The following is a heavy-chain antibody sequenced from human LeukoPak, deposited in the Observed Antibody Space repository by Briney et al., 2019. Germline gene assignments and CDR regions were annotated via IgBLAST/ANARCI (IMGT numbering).Heavy chain of an antibody. CDR1: GGSISSYY. J-gene: IGHJ4*02. CDR3: ARGIYYGSGLFDY. V-gene: IGHV4-59*08. CDR2: IYYSGST. Sequence: SETLSLTCTVSGGSISSYYWSWIRQPPGKGLEWIGYIYYSGSTNYNPSLKSRVTISVDTSKNQFSLKLSSVTAADTAVYYCARGIYYGSGLFDYWGQGTLVTVSS. D-gene: IGHD3-10*01.